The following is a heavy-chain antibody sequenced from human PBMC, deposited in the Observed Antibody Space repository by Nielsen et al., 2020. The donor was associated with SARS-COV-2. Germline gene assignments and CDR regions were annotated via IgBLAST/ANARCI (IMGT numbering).Heavy chain of an antibody. J-gene: IGHJ6*02. CDR3: ARGRSGGFRTGGFGMDV. D-gene: IGHD4-23*01. Sequence: GGSLRLSCAASGFSFSTYAMHWVWQAPGKGLEWVAVMSYDGNIQYYADSVKGRFTISRDNSKDTLYLQMNNLKGEDTALYYCARGRSGGFRTGGFGMDVWGQGTTVTVSS. V-gene: IGHV3-30-3*01. CDR1: GFSFSTYA. CDR2: MSYDGNIQ.